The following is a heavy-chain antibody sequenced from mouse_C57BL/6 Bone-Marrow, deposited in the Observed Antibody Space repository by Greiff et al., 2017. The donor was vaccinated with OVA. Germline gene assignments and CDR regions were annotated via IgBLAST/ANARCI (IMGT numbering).Heavy chain of an antibody. CDR1: GYTFTDYY. Sequence: VQLQQSGPELVKPGASVKISCKASGYTFTDYYMNWVKQSHGKSLEWIGDINPNNGGTSYNQKFKGKATLTVDKSSSTAYMELRSLTSEDSAVYYCAREITTGVAGYYAMDYWGQGTSVTVSS. J-gene: IGHJ4*01. D-gene: IGHD1-1*01. CDR2: INPNNGGT. CDR3: AREITTGVAGYYAMDY. V-gene: IGHV1-26*01.